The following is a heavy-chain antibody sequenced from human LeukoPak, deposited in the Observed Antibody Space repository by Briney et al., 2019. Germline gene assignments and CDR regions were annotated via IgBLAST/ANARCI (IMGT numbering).Heavy chain of an antibody. J-gene: IGHJ4*02. CDR2: ISYDGNNK. CDR1: GFTFSNYG. D-gene: IGHD2-15*01. Sequence: GGSLRLSCAASGFTFSNYGMHWVRQAPGKGLEWVAVISYDGNNKYYADSVKGRFTISRDNSKNTLYLQMSSLRVEDTAVYYCAQDGAVVVVASTLVYWGQGTLVTVSS. V-gene: IGHV3-30*18. CDR3: AQDGAVVVVASTLVY.